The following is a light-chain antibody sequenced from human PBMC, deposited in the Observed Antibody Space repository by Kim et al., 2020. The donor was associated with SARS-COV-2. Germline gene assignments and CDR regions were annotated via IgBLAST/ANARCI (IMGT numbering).Light chain of an antibody. CDR1: QSVNNN. Sequence: ETVMTQSPVTLSVSPGERVALSCRASQSVNNNLAWYQQKPGRAPRLLIYDASTRATGVSARFSGSGSETEFTLTISSLQSEDFAVYYCQQSNDWPLTFGGGTKVDIK. CDR3: QQSNDWPLT. CDR2: DAS. J-gene: IGKJ4*01. V-gene: IGKV3-15*01.